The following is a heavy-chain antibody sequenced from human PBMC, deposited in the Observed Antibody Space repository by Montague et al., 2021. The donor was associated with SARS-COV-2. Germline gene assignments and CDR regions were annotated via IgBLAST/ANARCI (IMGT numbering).Heavy chain of an antibody. V-gene: IGHV4-34*01. Sequence: SETLSLTCAVHGGSFSTYSWNWIRQPPGKGLEWIGEIHHGGSTNYNPSLKSRVTISADTSKNQFSLKLTSVAAADTAVYYCARLGDGVVTSPILGVGPSYSYYSMDVWGKGTTVTVSS. CDR1: GGSFSTYS. CDR3: ARLGDGVVTSPILGVGPSYSYYSMDV. CDR2: IHHGGST. D-gene: IGHD4-23*01. J-gene: IGHJ6*03.